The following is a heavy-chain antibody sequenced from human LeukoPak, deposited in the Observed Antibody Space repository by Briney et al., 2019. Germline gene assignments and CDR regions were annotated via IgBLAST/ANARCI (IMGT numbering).Heavy chain of an antibody. CDR3: ARHFCGGDCYSFYYYYYGMDV. J-gene: IGHJ6*02. CDR2: IYYSGST. CDR1: GGSISSSSFY. V-gene: IGHV4-39*01. Sequence: PSETLSLTCTVSGGSISSSSFYWGWIRQPPGKGLEWIGTIYYSGSTYYNPSLRSRVTISVDASKNQFYLNLSSVTAADTAVYYCARHFCGGDCYSFYYYYYGMDVWGQGTTVTVSS. D-gene: IGHD2-21*02.